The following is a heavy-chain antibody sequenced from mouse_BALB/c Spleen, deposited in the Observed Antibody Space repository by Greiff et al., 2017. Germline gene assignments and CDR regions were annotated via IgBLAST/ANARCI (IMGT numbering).Heavy chain of an antibody. CDR3: ARLIYYGNYYAMDY. V-gene: IGHV5-6*01. D-gene: IGHD2-1*01. CDR2: ISSGGSYT. CDR1: GFTFSSYG. J-gene: IGHJ4*01. Sequence: EVQGVESGGDLVKPGGSLKLSCAASGFTFSSYGMSWVRQTPDKRLEWVATISSGGSYTYYPDSVKGRFTISRDNAKNTLYLQMSSLKSEDTAMYYCARLIYYGNYYAMDYWGQGTSVTVSS.